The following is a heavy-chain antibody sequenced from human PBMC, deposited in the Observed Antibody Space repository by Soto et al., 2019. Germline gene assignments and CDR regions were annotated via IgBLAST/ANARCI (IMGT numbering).Heavy chain of an antibody. J-gene: IGHJ6*02. V-gene: IGHV1-69*06. CDR3: ARVLVPAAIHYYYGMDV. Sequence: GASVKVSCKASGGTFSSYAISWVRQAPGQGLEWMGGIIPIFGTANYAQKFQGRVTITADKSTSTAYMELSSLRSEDTAVYYCARVLVPAAIHYYYGMDVWGQGTTVTVSS. CDR1: GGTFSSYA. D-gene: IGHD2-2*01. CDR2: IIPIFGTA.